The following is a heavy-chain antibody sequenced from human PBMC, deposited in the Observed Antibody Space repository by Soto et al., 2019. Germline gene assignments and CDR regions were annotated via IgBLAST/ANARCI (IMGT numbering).Heavy chain of an antibody. CDR3: AREASYSGYYYYGMDV. J-gene: IGHJ6*02. D-gene: IGHD1-26*01. CDR1: GFSISRGGYY. CDR2: IYYSGST. V-gene: IGHV4-61*08. Sequence: SETLSLTCTVSGFSISRGGYYWIWIRQPPGEGLEWIGCIYYSGSTNYNPSLKSRVTISVDTSKNQFSLKLSSVTAADTAVYYCAREASYSGYYYYGMDVWGQGTTVTVSS.